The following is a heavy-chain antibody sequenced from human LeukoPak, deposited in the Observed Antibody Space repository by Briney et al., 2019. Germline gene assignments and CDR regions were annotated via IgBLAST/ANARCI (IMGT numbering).Heavy chain of an antibody. J-gene: IGHJ3*02. D-gene: IGHD1-14*01. CDR3: VRKNRDFNAAFDI. CDR1: GFTFSTYA. Sequence: GGSLRLSCAASGFTFSTYAMSWVRQAPGKGLEWVSISYSDSNTNYADSVKGRFTISRDTSQNTLSLQMNSLRAEDTAVYYCVRKNRDFNAAFDIWGQGTVVTVSS. V-gene: IGHV3-23*01. CDR2: SYSDSNT.